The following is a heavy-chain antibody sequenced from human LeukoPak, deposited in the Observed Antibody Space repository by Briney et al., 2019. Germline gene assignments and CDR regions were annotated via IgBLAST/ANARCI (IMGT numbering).Heavy chain of an antibody. Sequence: ASVKVSCKASGYTFTSYDINWVRQATGQGLEWMGWMNPNSGNTGYAQKFQGRVTITRNTSISTDYMELSSLRSEDTAVYYCARYCSSTSCPEFDIWGQGTMVTVSS. CDR2: MNPNSGNT. D-gene: IGHD2-2*01. V-gene: IGHV1-8*03. J-gene: IGHJ3*02. CDR1: GYTFTSYD. CDR3: ARYCSSTSCPEFDI.